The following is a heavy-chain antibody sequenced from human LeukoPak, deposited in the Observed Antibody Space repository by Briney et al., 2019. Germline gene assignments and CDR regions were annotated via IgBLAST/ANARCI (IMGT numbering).Heavy chain of an antibody. CDR2: IRYDGSNK. CDR1: GFTFSSYG. V-gene: IGHV3-30*02. CDR3: AREAKRVLRYFDWLGDFDY. J-gene: IGHJ4*02. Sequence: GGSLRLSCAASGFTFSSYGMHWVRQAPGKGLEWVTFIRYDGSNKYYADSVKGRFTISRDDSKNTLYLQMNSLRADDTAVYYCAREAKRVLRYFDWLGDFDYWGQGTLDTVSS. D-gene: IGHD3-9*01.